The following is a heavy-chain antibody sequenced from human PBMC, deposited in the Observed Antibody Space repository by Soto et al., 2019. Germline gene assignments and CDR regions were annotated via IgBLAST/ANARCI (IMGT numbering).Heavy chain of an antibody. CDR2: INPATGAA. J-gene: IGHJ3*02. CDR3: ARGGGVGVAGSAAFDM. CDR1: GYPVTAYY. D-gene: IGHD3-3*01. V-gene: IGHV1-2*02. Sequence: QLHLVQSGAVVKKPGASVTVSCSASGYPVTAYYMHWVRQAPGRGLEWMGGINPATGAAKYTQTFQGRVTMTGDTSTSTVFMELSGLTSEATAVFFWARGGGVGVAGSAAFDMWGQGTVVTVSS.